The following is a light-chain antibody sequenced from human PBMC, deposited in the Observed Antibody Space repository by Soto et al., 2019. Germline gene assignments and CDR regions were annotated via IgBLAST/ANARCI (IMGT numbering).Light chain of an antibody. CDR1: QCIGSV. CDR2: SAS. Sequence: DIQLTQSPSFLSASVGDRDTITCRASQCIGSVLAWYQQKPGKAPRLLIYSASTLQSGVSLRFSGSGSGTEFTLTISSLQSEDFATYYCQQFNSYPPPFGQGTKVEIQ. CDR3: QQFNSYPPP. V-gene: IGKV1-9*01. J-gene: IGKJ1*01.